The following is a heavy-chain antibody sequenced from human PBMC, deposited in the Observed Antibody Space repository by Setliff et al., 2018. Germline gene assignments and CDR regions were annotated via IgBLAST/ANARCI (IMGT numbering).Heavy chain of an antibody. CDR3: ARAAARAEYSDTSAYLPFDF. Sequence: SETLSLTCTVSGYPISRGFYWGWIRQSPGKGLEWIGSVYHSGSSYQNPSLRSRIAVSVDTSTNQFSLRLNSVTAAETAVYFCARAAARAEYSDTSAYLPFDFWGLGTLVTVSS. CDR2: VYHSGSS. J-gene: IGHJ4*02. CDR1: GYPISRGFY. V-gene: IGHV4-38-2*02. D-gene: IGHD3-16*01.